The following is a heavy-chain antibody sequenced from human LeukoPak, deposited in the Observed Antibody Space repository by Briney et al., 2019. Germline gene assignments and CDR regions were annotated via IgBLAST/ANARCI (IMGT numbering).Heavy chain of an antibody. CDR3: AKDLLGQWLVREFDY. Sequence: GGSLRLSCAASGFTFGSYAMSWVRQAPGKGLEWVSAISGGGGSTYYADSVKGRFTISRDNSKNTLYLQMNSLRAEDTAVYYCAKDLLGQWLVREFDYWGQGTLVTVSS. D-gene: IGHD6-19*01. CDR2: ISGGGGST. V-gene: IGHV3-23*01. J-gene: IGHJ4*02. CDR1: GFTFGSYA.